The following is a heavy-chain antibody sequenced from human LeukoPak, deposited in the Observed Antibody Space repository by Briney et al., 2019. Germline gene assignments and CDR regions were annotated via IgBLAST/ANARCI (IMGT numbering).Heavy chain of an antibody. J-gene: IGHJ4*02. CDR1: GFTFSSYA. CDR3: ARDGAHDYLFDY. Sequence: GRSLRLSCAASGFTFSSYAMHWVRQAPGKGLEWVVVISYDGSNKYYADSVKGRFTISRDNSKNTLYLQMNSLRSEDTAVYYCARDGAHDYLFDYWGQGTLVTVSS. D-gene: IGHD4-11*01. CDR2: ISYDGSNK. V-gene: IGHV3-30-3*01.